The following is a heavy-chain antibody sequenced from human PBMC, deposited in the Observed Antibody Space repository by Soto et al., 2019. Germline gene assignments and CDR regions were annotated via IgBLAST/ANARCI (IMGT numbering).Heavy chain of an antibody. Sequence: GASVKVSCKASGYTFTGYYMHWVRQAPGQGLEWMGWINPNSGGTNYAQKFQGWVTMTRDTSISTAYMELSRLRSDGTAVYYCARDTKITIFGVVRWYGMDVWGQGTTGTVSS. CDR3: ARDTKITIFGVVRWYGMDV. J-gene: IGHJ6*02. V-gene: IGHV1-2*04. CDR1: GYTFTGYY. D-gene: IGHD3-3*01. CDR2: INPNSGGT.